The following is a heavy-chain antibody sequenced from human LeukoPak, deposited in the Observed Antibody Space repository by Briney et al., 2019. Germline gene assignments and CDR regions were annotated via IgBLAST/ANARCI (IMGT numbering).Heavy chain of an antibody. CDR3: AKCHDPLVLLFDY. Sequence: GGSLRLSCAASGFTFSSYAMSWVRQAPGKGLEWVSAISGSGGNTYYADSVKGRFTISRDNSKNTLYLQMNSLRAEDTAVYYCAKCHDPLVLLFDYWGQGTLVTVSS. D-gene: IGHD1-1*01. CDR2: ISGSGGNT. V-gene: IGHV3-23*01. CDR1: GFTFSSYA. J-gene: IGHJ4*02.